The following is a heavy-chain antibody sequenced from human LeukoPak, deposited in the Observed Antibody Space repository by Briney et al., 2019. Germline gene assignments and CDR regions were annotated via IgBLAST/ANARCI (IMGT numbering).Heavy chain of an antibody. CDR2: ITGSNYI. CDR3: ARASYCSYTSCPLGYFDL. V-gene: IGHV3-21*01. J-gene: IGHJ2*01. D-gene: IGHD2-2*01. CDR1: GFTFSNYN. Sequence: GGSLRLSYAASGFTFSNYNMNWVRQAPGKGLEWDSLITGSNYIYYADSVKGRFTISRDDAKNSLYLQMNSLRAEDTAVFYCARASYCSYTSCPLGYFDLWGRGTLVTVSS.